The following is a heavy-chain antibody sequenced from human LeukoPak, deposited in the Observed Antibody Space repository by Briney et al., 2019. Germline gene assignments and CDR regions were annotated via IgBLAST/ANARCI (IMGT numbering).Heavy chain of an antibody. CDR2: INPSGGST. Sequence: ASVKVSCKASGYTFTSYYMHWVRQAPGQGLEWMGIINPSGGSTSYAQKFQDRVTMTRDTSTSTVYMELSSLRSEDTAVYYCARDPTYIVVVPAAIHYYYYMDVWGKGTTVTVSS. J-gene: IGHJ6*03. D-gene: IGHD2-2*01. V-gene: IGHV1-46*01. CDR3: ARDPTYIVVVPAAIHYYYYMDV. CDR1: GYTFTSYY.